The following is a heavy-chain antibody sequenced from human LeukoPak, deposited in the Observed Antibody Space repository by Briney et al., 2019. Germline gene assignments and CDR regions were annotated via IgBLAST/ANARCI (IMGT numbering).Heavy chain of an antibody. V-gene: IGHV3-30*02. CDR3: AKATQQWLVAPCYFDY. D-gene: IGHD6-19*01. CDR2: IRYDGSNK. Sequence: GGSLRLSCAASGFTFSSYGVHWVRQAPGKGLEWVAFIRYDGSNKYYADSVKGRLTISRDNSKNTLYLQMNSLRAEDTAVYYCAKATQQWLVAPCYFDYWGQGTLVTVSS. J-gene: IGHJ4*02. CDR1: GFTFSSYG.